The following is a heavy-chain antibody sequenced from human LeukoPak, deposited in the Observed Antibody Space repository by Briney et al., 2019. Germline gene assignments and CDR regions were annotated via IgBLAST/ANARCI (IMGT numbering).Heavy chain of an antibody. J-gene: IGHJ4*02. V-gene: IGHV1-2*04. CDR1: GYTFTSYG. Sequence: ASVKVPCKASGYTFTSYGISWVRQAPGQGLEWMGWINPNSGGTNYAQKFRGWVTMTRDTSISTAYMELSRLRSDDTAVYYCARQDSSGCFDYWGQGTLVTVSS. CDR3: ARQDSSGCFDY. CDR2: INPNSGGT. D-gene: IGHD6-19*01.